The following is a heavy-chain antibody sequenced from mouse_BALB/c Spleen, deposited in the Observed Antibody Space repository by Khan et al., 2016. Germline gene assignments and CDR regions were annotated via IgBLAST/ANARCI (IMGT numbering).Heavy chain of an antibody. CDR2: IHYSGIT. J-gene: IGHJ2*01. CDR1: GYSITNDYS. CDR3: ARSGFDFRNRCYFDY. Sequence: EVQLLESGPGLVKPSQSLSLTCTVTGYSITNDYSWNWIRHFPGNKLEWMGYIHYSGITIYNPSLKSRISITRDTSKNQFFLQLNSVTSEDTATXSCARSGFDFRNRCYFDYWGQGTTLTVSS. D-gene: IGHD2-1*01. V-gene: IGHV3-2*02.